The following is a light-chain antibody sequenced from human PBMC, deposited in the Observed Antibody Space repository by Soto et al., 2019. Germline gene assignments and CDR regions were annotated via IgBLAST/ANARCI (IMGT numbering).Light chain of an antibody. Sequence: EIVLTQSPATLSVSPGNRATLSCRASQSISRDLAWYQQKPGQAPRLVIFAASTRATGIPARFSGSGSGTEFTLTINSLQPEDFATYYCQLYKSYLRTFGQGTKVDIK. CDR2: AAS. CDR1: QSISRD. V-gene: IGKV3-15*01. J-gene: IGKJ1*01. CDR3: QLYKSYLRT.